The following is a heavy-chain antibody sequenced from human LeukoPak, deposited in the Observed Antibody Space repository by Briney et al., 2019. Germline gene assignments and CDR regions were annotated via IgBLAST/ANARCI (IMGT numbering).Heavy chain of an antibody. D-gene: IGHD3-3*01. Sequence: GGSLRLSCAASGFTFSSYAMSWVRQAPGKGLEWVSAISGSGGSTYYADPVKGRFTISRDNSKNTLYLQINSLRAEDTAVYYCAKDVYYDFWSGYCNYWGQGTLVTVSS. J-gene: IGHJ4*02. CDR1: GFTFSSYA. V-gene: IGHV3-23*01. CDR3: AKDVYYDFWSGYCNY. CDR2: ISGSGGST.